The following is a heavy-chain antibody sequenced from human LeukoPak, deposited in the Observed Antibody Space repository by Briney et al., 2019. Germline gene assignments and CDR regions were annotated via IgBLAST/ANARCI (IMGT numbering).Heavy chain of an antibody. CDR3: ARGVHYYDSSGQFDY. CDR2: INPNSGVT. V-gene: IGHV1-2*02. J-gene: IGHJ4*02. Sequence: ASVKVSCKASGYTFIGYYIHWVRQAPGQGLEWMGSINPNSGVTDYAQNFQGRVTMTRDTTISTAYMELSSLRSEDTAVYYCARGVHYYDSSGQFDYWGQGTLVTVSS. CDR1: GYTFIGYY. D-gene: IGHD3-22*01.